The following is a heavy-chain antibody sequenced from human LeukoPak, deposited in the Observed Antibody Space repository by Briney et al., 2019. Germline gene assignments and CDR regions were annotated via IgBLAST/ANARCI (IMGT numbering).Heavy chain of an antibody. CDR1: GFTFRTFW. V-gene: IGHV3-7*01. Sequence: GGSLRLSCAASGFTFRTFWMNWVRQAPGKGLEWVANMNQDGSQTDYLDSVKGRFTTSRDSAKQSMYLQMDSLKVDDTAIYYCARNHPDHGDDYWGQGTLVTVSS. D-gene: IGHD1-14*01. CDR2: MNQDGSQT. CDR3: ARNHPDHGDDY. J-gene: IGHJ4*02.